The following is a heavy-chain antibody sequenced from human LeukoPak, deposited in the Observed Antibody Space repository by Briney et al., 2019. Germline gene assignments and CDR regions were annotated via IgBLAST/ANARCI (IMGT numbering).Heavy chain of an antibody. CDR3: ARENGYKVFDY. CDR2: IYSGGYT. D-gene: IGHD5-24*01. J-gene: IGHJ4*02. Sequence: GGSLRLSCAASGFTVSNSYMIWVRQAPGKGLEWVSVIYSGGYTYYADSVKGRFTISRDHSKNTLYLQMDSLRAEDTAVYYCARENGYKVFDYWGQGTLVTVSS. V-gene: IGHV3-53*01. CDR1: GFTVSNSY.